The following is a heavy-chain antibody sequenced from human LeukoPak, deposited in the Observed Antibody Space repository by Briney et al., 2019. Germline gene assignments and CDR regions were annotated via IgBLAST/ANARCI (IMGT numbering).Heavy chain of an antibody. J-gene: IGHJ4*02. CDR1: GFTVRSNS. Sequence: PGGSLRLSCTVSGFTVRSNSMSWVRQAPGKGLEWVSVIYSCGSTYYADSVKGRFTISRDNAKNSLYLQMNSLRAEDTAVYYCARDSDYGGNGYYFDYWGQGTLVTVSS. V-gene: IGHV3-66*03. CDR3: ARDSDYGGNGYYFDY. CDR2: IYSCGST. D-gene: IGHD4-23*01.